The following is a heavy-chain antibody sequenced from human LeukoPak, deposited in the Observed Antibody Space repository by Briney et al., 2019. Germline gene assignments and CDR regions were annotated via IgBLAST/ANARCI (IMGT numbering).Heavy chain of an antibody. D-gene: IGHD2-15*01. CDR3: ARHPPYCSGATCNAGLDV. J-gene: IGHJ6*02. CDR1: GGSISDSY. CDR2: ISNSRSA. V-gene: IGHV4-59*08. Sequence: SETLSLTCIVSGGSISDSYWSFIRQPPGRGLEWIGSISNSRSAYYNPSLKSRAAISLHTSNNEFSLRLTSVTAADTAIYYCARHPPYCSGATCNAGLDVRGQGTTVTVSS.